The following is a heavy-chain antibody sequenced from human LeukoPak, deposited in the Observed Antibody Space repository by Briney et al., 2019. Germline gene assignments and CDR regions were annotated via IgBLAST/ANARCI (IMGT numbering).Heavy chain of an antibody. CDR3: ARDLTQWELLLY. D-gene: IGHD1-26*01. V-gene: IGHV1-69*04. CDR2: IIPILGIA. CDR1: GGTFSSYA. Sequence: ASVKVSCKASGGTFSSYAISWVRQAPGQGLEWMGRIIPILGIANYAQKFQGRVTITADKSTSTAYMELSSLRSEDTAVYYCARDLTQWELLLYWGQGTLVTVSS. J-gene: IGHJ4*02.